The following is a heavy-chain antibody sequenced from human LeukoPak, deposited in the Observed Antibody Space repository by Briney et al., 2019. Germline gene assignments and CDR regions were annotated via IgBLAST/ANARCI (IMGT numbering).Heavy chain of an antibody. V-gene: IGHV4-59*01. D-gene: IGHD2-2*01. Sequence: SETLSLTCAVYVGSISNYYWSWIRQPPGKGLEWIGYIYYSGNTNYNPSLKSRVTISVDTSKNQFSLKLNSVTAADTAVYYCARVRYCSTNRCYDREFDNWGQGTLVTVSS. CDR1: VGSISNYY. CDR3: ARVRYCSTNRCYDREFDN. J-gene: IGHJ4*02. CDR2: IYYSGNT.